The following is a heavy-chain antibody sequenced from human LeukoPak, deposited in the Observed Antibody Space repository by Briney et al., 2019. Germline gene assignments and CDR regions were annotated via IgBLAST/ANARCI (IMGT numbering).Heavy chain of an antibody. Sequence: SETLSLTCAVYGVSFSGYYWSWIRQPPGKGLEWIGEINHSGSTNYNPSLKSRVTISVDTSKNQFSLKLSSVTAADTAVYYCARGRRYSSSWYPSYYFDYWGQGTLVTVSS. J-gene: IGHJ4*02. CDR2: INHSGST. CDR1: GVSFSGYY. D-gene: IGHD6-13*01. CDR3: ARGRRYSSSWYPSYYFDY. V-gene: IGHV4-34*01.